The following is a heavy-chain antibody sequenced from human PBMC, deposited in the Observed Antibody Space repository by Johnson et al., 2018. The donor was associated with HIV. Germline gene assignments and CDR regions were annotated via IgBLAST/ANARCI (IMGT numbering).Heavy chain of an antibody. CDR2: ISYDGSNQ. CDR3: ARATDQRLDAFDI. CDR1: EFTFSSYA. V-gene: IGHV3-30-3*01. Sequence: QVQLVESGGDVVQPGRSLRLSCAASEFTFSSYAMHWVRQAPGKGLEWVAVISYDGSNQYYADSVKGRFTISRDNSKNTLYLQMNSLRAEDTAVYYCARATDQRLDAFDIWGQGTMVTVSS. D-gene: IGHD6-25*01. J-gene: IGHJ3*02.